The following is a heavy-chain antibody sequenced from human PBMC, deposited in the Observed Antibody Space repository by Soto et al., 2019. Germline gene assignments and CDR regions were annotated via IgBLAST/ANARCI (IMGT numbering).Heavy chain of an antibody. CDR3: ARDGAVAGGINFDY. Sequence: GASVKVSCKASRYTFSTYAMHWVRQAPGQRLEWMGWINAGNGNTKYSQKFQGRVTITRDTSASTAYMELSSLRSEDTAVYYCARDGAVAGGINFDYWGQGTLVTVSS. D-gene: IGHD6-19*01. CDR2: INAGNGNT. J-gene: IGHJ4*02. V-gene: IGHV1-3*01. CDR1: RYTFSTYA.